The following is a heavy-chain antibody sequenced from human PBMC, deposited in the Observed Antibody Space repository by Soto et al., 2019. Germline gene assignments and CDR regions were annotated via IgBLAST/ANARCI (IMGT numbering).Heavy chain of an antibody. Sequence: PSGTLALTCTVSGGSITTSTYYWGWVRQPPGKAREWTATVHYSGSTYYNPSLEGRITISVATSKNPFSLKPSSVTAADKAVYYCARPLEWGVRYFDLWGRGTLVT. CDR3: ARPLEWGVRYFDL. V-gene: IGHV4-39*02. CDR2: VHYSGST. D-gene: IGHD3-3*01. CDR1: GGSITTSTYY. J-gene: IGHJ2*01.